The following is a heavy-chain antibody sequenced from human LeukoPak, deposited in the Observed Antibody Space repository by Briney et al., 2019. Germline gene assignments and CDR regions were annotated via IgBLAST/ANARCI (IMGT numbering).Heavy chain of an antibody. V-gene: IGHV6-1*01. J-gene: IGHJ4*02. CDR1: GDSVSSNSAA. CDR3: TREVAGTGGFDY. Sequence: KPSQTLSLTCAISGDSVSSNSAAWNWIRQSPSRGLEWLGRTYHRSTWYDDYVVSVRSRLTITPDISKNQVSLQLNSVTPEDTAVYYCTREVAGTGGFDYWGQGITVTVSS. CDR2: TYHRSTWYD. D-gene: IGHD6-13*01.